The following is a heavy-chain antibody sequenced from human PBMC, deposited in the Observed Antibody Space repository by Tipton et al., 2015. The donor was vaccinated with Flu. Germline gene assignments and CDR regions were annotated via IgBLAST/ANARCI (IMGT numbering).Heavy chain of an antibody. J-gene: IGHJ4*02. V-gene: IGHV5-51*01. CDR1: GNRFTSYW. CDR2: IYPDDSDT. Sequence: VQLVQSGAEVKKPGESLKSSCKVSGNRFTSYWIGWVRQMSGKGLEWMAIIYPDDSDTKYSPSLQGQVTVSVDKSTSTVYLQWSDLKATDSAMYYCVRHGRQYSIQTWTTHIDYWGQGTLVTVSS. D-gene: IGHD1-1*01. CDR3: VRHGRQYSIQTWTTHIDY.